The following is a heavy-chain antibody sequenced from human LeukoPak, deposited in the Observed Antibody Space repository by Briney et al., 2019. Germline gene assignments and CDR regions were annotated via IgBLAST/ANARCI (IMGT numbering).Heavy chain of an antibody. CDR1: GGSISSSSYY. CDR3: ARRVPFLSTDY. CDR2: IYYSGST. V-gene: IGHV4-39*01. Sequence: SETLSLTCTVSGGSISSSSYYWGWIRQPPGKWLEWIGSIYYSGSTYYNPSLKSRVTISVDTSKNQFSLKLSSVTAADTAVYYCARRVPFLSTDYWGQGTLVTVSS. J-gene: IGHJ4*02. D-gene: IGHD2-2*01.